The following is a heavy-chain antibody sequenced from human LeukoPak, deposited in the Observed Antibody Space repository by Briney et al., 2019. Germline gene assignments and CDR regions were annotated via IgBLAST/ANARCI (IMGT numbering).Heavy chain of an antibody. CDR1: GGAISSFD. CDR2: IYYDGNT. CDR3: ARGGWSLDS. J-gene: IGHJ4*02. V-gene: IGHV4-59*01. Sequence: PSETLSLTCTVSGGAISSFDWTWIRQPPGKGLEWIGYIYYDGNTNYNPPLKSRLTISVDTSKNQFSLKLSSVTAEDTAVYHCARGGWSLDSWGQGTLGTVS. D-gene: IGHD6-19*01.